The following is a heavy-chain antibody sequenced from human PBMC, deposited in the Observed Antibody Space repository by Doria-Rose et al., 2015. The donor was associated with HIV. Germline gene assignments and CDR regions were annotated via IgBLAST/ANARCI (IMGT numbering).Heavy chain of an antibody. CDR3: ARGSSSWYWEEFNWFDP. V-gene: IGHV4-38-2*02. CDR2: IYHSGST. J-gene: IGHJ5*02. CDR1: GYSISSGYY. Sequence: QVQLQESGPGLVKPSETLSLTCTVSGYSISSGYYWGWIRQPPGKGLEWIGSIYHSGSTYYNPSLKSRVTISVDTSKNQFSVKLSSVTAADTAVYYCARGSSSWYWEEFNWFDPWGQGTLVTVSS. D-gene: IGHD6-13*01.